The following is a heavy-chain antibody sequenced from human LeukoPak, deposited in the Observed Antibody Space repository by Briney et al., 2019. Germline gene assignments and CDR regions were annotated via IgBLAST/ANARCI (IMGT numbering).Heavy chain of an antibody. D-gene: IGHD2-2*01. CDR1: GYTFTSYY. Sequence: VASVKVPCKASGYTFTSYYMHWVRQAPGQGLEWMGIINPSGGSTSYAQKFQGRVTMTRDTSTSTVYMELSSLRSEDTAVYYCARGCSSTSCFDYYGMDVWGQGTTVTVSS. V-gene: IGHV1-46*01. CDR2: INPSGGST. J-gene: IGHJ6*02. CDR3: ARGCSSTSCFDYYGMDV.